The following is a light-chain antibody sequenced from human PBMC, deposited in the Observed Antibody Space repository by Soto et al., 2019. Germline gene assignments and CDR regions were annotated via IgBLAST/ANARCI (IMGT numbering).Light chain of an antibody. Sequence: QSALTQPPSASGSPGQSVTISCTGTSSDVGGYNYVSWYQQHPGKAPKLMIYEVSKRPSGVPERFSGSKSGNTAALTVSGRQAEDEADYDCSSYAGSNNPVVFGGGTKLTVL. V-gene: IGLV2-8*01. CDR3: SSYAGSNNPVV. CDR1: SSDVGGYNY. CDR2: EVS. J-gene: IGLJ2*01.